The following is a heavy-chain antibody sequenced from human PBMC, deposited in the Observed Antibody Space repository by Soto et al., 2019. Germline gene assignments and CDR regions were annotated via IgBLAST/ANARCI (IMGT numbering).Heavy chain of an antibody. CDR1: GFSLSTSGVG. V-gene: IGHV2-5*02. CDR3: GTAMVGIYYFDY. Sequence: QITLKESGPTLVKPTQTLTLTCTFSGFSLSTSGVGVGWIRQPPGKALEWLALIYWDDDKRYSPSLKSRLTITKDTSKNQVVLTMTNMDPVDTATYYCGTAMVGIYYFDYWGQGTLVTVSS. J-gene: IGHJ4*02. D-gene: IGHD5-18*01. CDR2: IYWDDDK.